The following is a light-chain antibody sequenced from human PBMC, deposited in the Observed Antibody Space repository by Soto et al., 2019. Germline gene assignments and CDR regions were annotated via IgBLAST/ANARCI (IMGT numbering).Light chain of an antibody. V-gene: IGKV3-15*01. CDR1: QSVRTK. CDR3: QQYNSWPPIT. Sequence: EIVMTQSPDTLYVSVGERATLSCRASQSVRTKLAWYQQKAGQAPRLLIYGASTRATGIPDRFSGSGSGTEFTLTISSLQSEDFAVYYCQQYNSWPPITFGQGTRLEI. CDR2: GAS. J-gene: IGKJ5*01.